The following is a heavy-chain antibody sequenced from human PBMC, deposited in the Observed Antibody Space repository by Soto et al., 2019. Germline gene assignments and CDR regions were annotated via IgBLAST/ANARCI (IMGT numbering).Heavy chain of an antibody. D-gene: IGHD2-21*02. CDR2: IYYSGST. CDR1: GGSLSSYY. J-gene: IGHJ5*02. V-gene: IGHV4-59*01. Sequence: SETLSLTCTVSGGSLSSYYWSWIRQPPGKGLEWIGYIYYSGSTNYNPSLKSRVTISVDTSKNQFSLKLSSVTAADTAVYYCARGGVTVRRFDPWGQGTLVTVSS. CDR3: ARGGVTVRRFDP.